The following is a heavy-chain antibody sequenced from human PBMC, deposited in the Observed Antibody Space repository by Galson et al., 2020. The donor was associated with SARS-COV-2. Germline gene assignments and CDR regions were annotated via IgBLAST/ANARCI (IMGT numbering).Heavy chain of an antibody. Sequence: GGSLRLSCAATGLTFSSNGRHGVRQAPGKGLEWVAVIWYDGSNKYYADSVKGRFTISRDNSKNTLYLQMNSLRAEDTAVYYCAREVANYDFWSGYYGMDVWGQGTTVTVSS. J-gene: IGHJ6*02. V-gene: IGHV3-33*01. CDR1: GLTFSSNG. CDR3: AREVANYDFWSGYYGMDV. D-gene: IGHD3-3*01. CDR2: IWYDGSNK.